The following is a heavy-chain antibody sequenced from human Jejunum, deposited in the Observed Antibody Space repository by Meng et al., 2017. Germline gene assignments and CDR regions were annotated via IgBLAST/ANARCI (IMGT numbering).Heavy chain of an antibody. Sequence: GESLKISCTASGFSFGYSAMSWVRQAPGKGLEWVSLIRSKAYRETTEYAASVRGRFTTSRDDSNSIAYLQMNSLKPEDTAIYYCTRGRIAAPGDGHWDDFDFWGQGTMVTVSS. CDR2: IRSKAYRETT. V-gene: IGHV3-49*04. J-gene: IGHJ3*01. CDR3: TRGRIAAPGDGHWDDFDF. CDR1: GFSFGYSA. D-gene: IGHD6-13*01.